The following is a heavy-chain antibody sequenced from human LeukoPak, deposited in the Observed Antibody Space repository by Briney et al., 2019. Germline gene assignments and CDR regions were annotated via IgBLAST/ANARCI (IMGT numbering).Heavy chain of an antibody. V-gene: IGHV3-64D*09. CDR1: GFTFSTYA. J-gene: IGHJ4*02. CDR3: ARSAGIAATIVLGY. D-gene: IGHD5-12*01. Sequence: PGGSLRLSCSASGFTFSTYAMHWVRQAPGKGLEYVSVISSNGGTTYYADSVKGRFTISRDNSKNTLYLQMGSLRAEDTAVYYCARSAGIAATIVLGYWGQGTLLTVSS. CDR2: ISSNGGTT.